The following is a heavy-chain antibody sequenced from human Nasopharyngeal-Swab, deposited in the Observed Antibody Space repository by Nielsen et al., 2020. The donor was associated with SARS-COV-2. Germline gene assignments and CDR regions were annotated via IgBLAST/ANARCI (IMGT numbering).Heavy chain of an antibody. Sequence: WIRQPPGKGLEWIGRIYTSGSTNYNPPLKSRVTMSVDTPKNQFSLKLSSVTAADTAVYYCARDESSSWSNTYYYYYGMDVWGQGTTVTVSS. D-gene: IGHD6-13*01. V-gene: IGHV4-4*07. J-gene: IGHJ6*02. CDR3: ARDESSSWSNTYYYYYGMDV. CDR2: IYTSGST.